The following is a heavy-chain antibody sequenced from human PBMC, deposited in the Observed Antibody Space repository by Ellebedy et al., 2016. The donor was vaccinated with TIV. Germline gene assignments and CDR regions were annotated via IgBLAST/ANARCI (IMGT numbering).Heavy chain of an antibody. CDR2: ISPSGGRA. D-gene: IGHD3-3*01. J-gene: IGHJ5*02. CDR1: GYTFTTYY. CDR3: AREYYDFNSFDP. Sequence: AASVKVSCKASGYTFTTYYMHWVRQAPGQGLEWMGMISPSGGRASYAQKFQGRVSMTSDTSTNTVYMELSSLRSEDTAVYYCAREYYDFNSFDPWGQGTLVTVSS. V-gene: IGHV1-46*01.